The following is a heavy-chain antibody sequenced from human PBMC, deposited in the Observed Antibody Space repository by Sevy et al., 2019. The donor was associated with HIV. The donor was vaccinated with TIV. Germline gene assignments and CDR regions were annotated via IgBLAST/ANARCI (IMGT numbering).Heavy chain of an antibody. CDR2: FDPEDDET. V-gene: IGHV1-24*01. J-gene: IGHJ4*02. CDR1: RYTLTQLS. Sequence: ASVMVSCKVSRYTLTQLSMHWVRQVPGKGLEWMGSFDPEDDETIYAQKFQGRLTMTEDTSTDTAYMELSSLRSEDTAVYYCATTKDYYENSGDPFDYWGQGTLVTVSS. D-gene: IGHD3-22*01. CDR3: ATTKDYYENSGDPFDY.